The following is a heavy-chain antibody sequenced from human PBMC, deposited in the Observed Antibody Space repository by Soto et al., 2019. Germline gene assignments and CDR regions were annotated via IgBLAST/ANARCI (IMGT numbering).Heavy chain of an antibody. D-gene: IGHD1-20*01. CDR1: GYTLTELS. J-gene: IGHJ4*02. Sequence: RASVKVSCKVSGYTLTELSMHWVRQAPGKGLEWMGGFDPEDGETIYAQKFQGRVTISRDTSTTTSFMDLSSLRSEDTAVYYCVRDNNWAAYWGQGTLVTVSS. CDR3: VRDNNWAAY. CDR2: FDPEDGET. V-gene: IGHV1-24*01.